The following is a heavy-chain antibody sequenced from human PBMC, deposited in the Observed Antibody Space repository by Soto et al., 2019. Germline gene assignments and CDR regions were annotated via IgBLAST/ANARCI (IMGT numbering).Heavy chain of an antibody. CDR3: AKDSVHNLYRTSSLEDCFGP. D-gene: IGHD6-6*01. J-gene: IGHJ5*02. CDR2: ISGTGVNT. CDR1: GFIFSSYA. V-gene: IGHV3-23*01. Sequence: GGSLRLSCEASGFIFSSYAITWVRQAPGKGLEWVSTISGTGVNTYYADSVKGRFTVSRDNSKNTVWLQMNSLRAADSSVYYCAKDSVHNLYRTSSLEDCFGPWGQGTLVTVSS.